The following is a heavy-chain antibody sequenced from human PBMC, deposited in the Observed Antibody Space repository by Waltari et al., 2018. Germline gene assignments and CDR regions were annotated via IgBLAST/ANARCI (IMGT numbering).Heavy chain of an antibody. CDR2: FSGSGGST. D-gene: IGHD6-19*01. J-gene: IGHJ3*02. CDR3: AKPPGIAVAATNDAFDI. Sequence: EVQLLESGGGLVQPGGSLRLSCAASGFNFSSYAMHWVRQATGNGLEWVSAFSGSGGSTYYADSVKGRFTISRDNSKNTLYLQMNSLRAEDTAVYYCAKPPGIAVAATNDAFDIWGQGTMVTVSS. V-gene: IGHV3-23*01. CDR1: GFNFSSYA.